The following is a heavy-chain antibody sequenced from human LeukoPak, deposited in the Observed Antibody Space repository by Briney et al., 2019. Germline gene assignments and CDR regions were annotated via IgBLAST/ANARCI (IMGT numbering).Heavy chain of an antibody. J-gene: IGHJ6*02. V-gene: IGHV1-69*13. D-gene: IGHD4-11*01. CDR3: ARGALVHDYSNNYYYYYGVDV. CDR1: GGTFSSYA. CDR2: IIPIFGTA. Sequence: SVKVSCKASGGTFSSYAISWVRQAPGQGLEWMGGIIPIFGTANYAQKFQGRVTITADESTSTAYMELSSLRSEDTAVYYCARGALVHDYSNNYYYYYGVDVWGQGTTVTVSS.